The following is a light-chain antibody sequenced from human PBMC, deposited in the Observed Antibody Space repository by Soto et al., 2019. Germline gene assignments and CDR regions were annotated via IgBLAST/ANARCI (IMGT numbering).Light chain of an antibody. Sequence: DIQLTQSPSSLSASIVDRVTITCRASQGISSHLAWYQQKPGKLPNLLIYAASTLYSGVPSRFSGSGSGTDFTPTISSLQPEDFATYYCQKYDSAPRTFGQGTKVDIK. CDR3: QKYDSAPRT. J-gene: IGKJ1*01. V-gene: IGKV1-27*01. CDR2: AAS. CDR1: QGISSH.